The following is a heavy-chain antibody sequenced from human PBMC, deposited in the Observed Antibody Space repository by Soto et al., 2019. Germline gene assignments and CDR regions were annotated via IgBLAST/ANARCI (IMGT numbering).Heavy chain of an antibody. Sequence: QVQLQESGPGLVKPSQTLSLTCTVSGGSISSGGYYWSWIRQHPGKGLEWIGYIYYSGSTYYNPSTKSRATISVDTSKNPSPLKLSSVTAADTAVYYCAGSFGVAAAGPFDYWGQGTLVTVSS. CDR3: AGSFGVAAAGPFDY. V-gene: IGHV4-31*03. J-gene: IGHJ4*02. CDR2: IYYSGST. D-gene: IGHD6-13*01. CDR1: GGSISSGGYY.